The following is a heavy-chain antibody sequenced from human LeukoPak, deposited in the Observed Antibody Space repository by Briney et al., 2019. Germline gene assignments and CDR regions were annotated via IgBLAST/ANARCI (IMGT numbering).Heavy chain of an antibody. CDR3: AKTVTMVRGVIGGSSP. J-gene: IGHJ5*02. Sequence: GGSLRLSCAASGFTFSSYAMSWVRQAPGKGLEWVSAISGSGGSTYYADSVKGRFTISRDNSKNTLYLQMNSLRAEDTAVYYCAKTVTMVRGVIGGSSPWGQGTLVTVSS. CDR2: ISGSGGST. V-gene: IGHV3-23*01. D-gene: IGHD3-10*01. CDR1: GFTFSSYA.